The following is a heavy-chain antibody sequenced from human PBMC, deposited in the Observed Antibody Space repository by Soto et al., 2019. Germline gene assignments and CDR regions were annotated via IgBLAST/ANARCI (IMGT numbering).Heavy chain of an antibody. D-gene: IGHD6-6*01. CDR1: GYTDITYG. CDR3: AREGRDPSSSPRYDY. J-gene: IGHJ4*02. CDR2: ISPYNGKT. V-gene: IGHV1-18*01. Sequence: ASVKVSCKASGYTDITYGFNWVRQAPGQGLEWMGWISPYNGKTKFAQKVQGRVTLTTDTSTSTAYMELRSLRSDDTAVYYCAREGRDPSSSPRYDYWGQGTLVTVSS.